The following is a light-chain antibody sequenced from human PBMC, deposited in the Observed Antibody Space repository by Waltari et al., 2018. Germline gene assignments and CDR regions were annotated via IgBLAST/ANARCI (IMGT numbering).Light chain of an antibody. J-gene: IGLJ3*02. CDR2: YVS. Sequence: QSALTPPVSVSGSPGQSVTISCTATAQHVCDSNIFPWFQHHPAQAPQLLIFYVSKRPSGVSNRFSGSKSGNTASLTISGLQTEDEADYYCCSYSTGGSWMFGGGTKLTVL. CDR1: AQHVCDSNI. V-gene: IGLV2-23*02. CDR3: CSYSTGGSWM.